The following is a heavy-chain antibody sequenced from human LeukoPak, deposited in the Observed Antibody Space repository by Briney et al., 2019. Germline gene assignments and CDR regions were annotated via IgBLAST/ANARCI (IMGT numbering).Heavy chain of an antibody. V-gene: IGHV4-59*08. J-gene: IGHJ5*02. CDR1: GGSISSYY. CDR3: ARQYCSGTSCYPSGWFDP. Sequence: SETLSLTCTVSGGSISSYYWSWIRQPPGKGLEWIGYIYYSGSTNYNPSLKSRVTISVDTSKNQFSLKLSSVTAADTAVYYCARQYCSGTSCYPSGWFDPWGQGTLVTVSS. CDR2: IYYSGST. D-gene: IGHD2-2*01.